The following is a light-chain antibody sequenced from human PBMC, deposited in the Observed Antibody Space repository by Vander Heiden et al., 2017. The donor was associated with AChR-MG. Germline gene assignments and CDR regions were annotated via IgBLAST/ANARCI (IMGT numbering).Light chain of an antibody. CDR3: CSYAGSYGV. Sequence: QSALTQPRSVSGSPGPSVTISCTGTSSDVGGYNYVSWYQQHPGKAPKRMIYDVSKRPSGVPDRFSGSKSGNTASLTISGLQAEDEADYYCCSYAGSYGVFGGGTKLTVL. CDR1: SSDVGGYNY. CDR2: DVS. V-gene: IGLV2-11*01. J-gene: IGLJ2*01.